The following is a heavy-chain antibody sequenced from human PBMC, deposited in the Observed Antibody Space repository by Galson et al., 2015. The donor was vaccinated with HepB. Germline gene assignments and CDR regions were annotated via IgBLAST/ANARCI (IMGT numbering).Heavy chain of an antibody. CDR3: VRGLRAVAFY. V-gene: IGHV3-53*01. Sequence: SLRLSCAASGFSVSDNYLSWFRQAPGKGLQWVSTLYATGNTYYADSVKGRFTISRAESKNTLYLQMNNVGADDTAVYYCVRGLRAVAFYWGQGTLVTVSS. CDR2: LYATGNT. J-gene: IGHJ4*02. CDR1: GFSVSDNY. D-gene: IGHD3-10*01.